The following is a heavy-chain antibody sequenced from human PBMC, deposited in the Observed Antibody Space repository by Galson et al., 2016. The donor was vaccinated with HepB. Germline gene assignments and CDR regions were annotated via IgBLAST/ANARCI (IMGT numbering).Heavy chain of an antibody. CDR1: GFTVSHNY. CDR3: AKVSYYYDTSSYYIDS. CDR2: IFPTGDT. Sequence: SLRLSCAASGFTVSHNYMSWVRQAPGKGLEFIAEIFPTGDTTYNPSLESRVSLSLDQANNQFNLTLTSLVAADTAVYFCAKVSYYYDTSSYYIDSWGQGTLVTVSS. D-gene: IGHD5-12*01. J-gene: IGHJ4*02. V-gene: IGHV4-4*01.